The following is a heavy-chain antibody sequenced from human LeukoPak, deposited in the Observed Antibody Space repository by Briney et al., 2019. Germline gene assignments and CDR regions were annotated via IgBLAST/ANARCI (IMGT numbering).Heavy chain of an antibody. CDR3: ARGGSGWYGGRASVWYFDY. CDR1: GYTFTGYY. Sequence: APVKVSCKASGYTFTGYYMHWVRQAPGQGLEWMGWINPNSGGTNYAQKFQGWVTMTRDTSISTAYMELSRLRSDDTAVYYCARGGSGWYGGRASVWYFDYWGQGTLVTVSS. D-gene: IGHD6-19*01. J-gene: IGHJ4*02. CDR2: INPNSGGT. V-gene: IGHV1-2*04.